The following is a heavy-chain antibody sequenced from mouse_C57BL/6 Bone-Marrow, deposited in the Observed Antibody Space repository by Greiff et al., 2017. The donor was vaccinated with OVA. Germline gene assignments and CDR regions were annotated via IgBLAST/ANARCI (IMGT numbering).Heavy chain of an antibody. V-gene: IGHV1-54*01. CDR3: AKLRSFAY. CDR2: INPGSGGT. CDR1: GYAFTNYL. J-gene: IGHJ3*01. D-gene: IGHD1-1*01. Sequence: QVQLQQSGAELVRPGTSVKVSCKASGYAFTNYLIEWVKQRPGQGLEWIGVINPGSGGTNYNEKFKGKATLTADKSSSTAYMQLRSLTSEDSAVYFCAKLRSFAYWGQGTLVTVSA.